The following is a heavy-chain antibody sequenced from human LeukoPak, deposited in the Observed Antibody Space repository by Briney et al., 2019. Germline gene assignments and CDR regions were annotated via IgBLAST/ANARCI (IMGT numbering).Heavy chain of an antibody. V-gene: IGHV3-64*01. CDR1: GFTFSSYA. Sequence: GGSLRLSCAASGFTFSSYAMHWVRQAPGKGLEYVSAISSNGGSTYHANSVKGRFTISGDNSKNTLYLQMGSLRAEDMAVYYCARSSHLEDRFLYDYWGQGTLVTVSS. CDR3: ARSSHLEDRFLYDY. CDR2: ISSNGGST. J-gene: IGHJ4*02. D-gene: IGHD2/OR15-2a*01.